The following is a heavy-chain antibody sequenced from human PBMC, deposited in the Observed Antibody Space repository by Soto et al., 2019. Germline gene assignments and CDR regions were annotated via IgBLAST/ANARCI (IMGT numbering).Heavy chain of an antibody. V-gene: IGHV3-23*01. CDR3: AKNYDSSGYYYYFDY. J-gene: IGHJ4*02. CDR2: ISGSGGST. D-gene: IGHD3-22*01. CDR1: GFTFSSYA. Sequence: GESLKISCAASGFTFSSYAMSWVRQAPGKGLEWVSAISGSGGSTYYADSVKGRFTISRDNSKNTLYLQMNSLRAEDTAVYYCAKNYDSSGYYYYFDYWGQGTLVTVSS.